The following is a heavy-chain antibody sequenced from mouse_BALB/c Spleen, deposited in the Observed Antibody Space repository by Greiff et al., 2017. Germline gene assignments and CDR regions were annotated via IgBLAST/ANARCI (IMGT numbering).Heavy chain of an antibody. Sequence: EVKVVESGGGLVQPGGSLRLSCATSGFTFSDFYMEWVRQPPGKRLEWITASRNKANDYTTEYSASLKGRFIVSRDTSQSILYLQMNALRAEDTAIYYCARDAPYYGSKGEYYYAMDYWGQGTSVTVSS. D-gene: IGHD1-1*01. CDR2: SRNKANDYTT. CDR3: ARDAPYYGSKGEYYYAMDY. CDR1: GFTFSDFY. V-gene: IGHV7-1*02. J-gene: IGHJ4*01.